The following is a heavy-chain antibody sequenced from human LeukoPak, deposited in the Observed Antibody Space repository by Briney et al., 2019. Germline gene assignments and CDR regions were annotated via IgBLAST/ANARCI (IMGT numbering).Heavy chain of an antibody. CDR2: IYYSGST. CDR1: GGSVSSGSY. Sequence: SSETLSLTCTVSGGSVSSGSYRSWIRRPPGKGLEWIGYIYYSGSTNYNPSLKSRVTISVDTSKNQFSLKLSSVTAADTAVYYCARGRGYSSGWYRLWGQGTLVTVSS. D-gene: IGHD6-19*01. J-gene: IGHJ4*02. V-gene: IGHV4-61*01. CDR3: ARGRGYSSGWYRL.